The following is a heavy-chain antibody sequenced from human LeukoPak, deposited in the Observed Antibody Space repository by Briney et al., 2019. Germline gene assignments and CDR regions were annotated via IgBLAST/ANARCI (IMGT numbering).Heavy chain of an antibody. V-gene: IGHV4-38-2*02. CDR1: GISVNTTYF. D-gene: IGHD3-3*01. CDR3: TRDDFGIKTDWEDYYYMDV. CDR2: IYHTGTT. J-gene: IGHJ6*03. Sequence: SETLSLTCSVSGISVNTTYFWGWIRQAPGKGLEWIGSIYHTGTTDYNPSLKSRVTISIDTSKNHFSLNLRSVSAADTAVYYCTRDDFGIKTDWEDYYYMDVWGKGTTVTVSS.